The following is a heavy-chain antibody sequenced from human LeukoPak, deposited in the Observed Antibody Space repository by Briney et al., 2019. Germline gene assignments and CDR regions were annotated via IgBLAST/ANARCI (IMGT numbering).Heavy chain of an antibody. Sequence: ESLKISCEGSGYSFTNYWIGWVRQMPGKGLEWMGGIYPDDSDTRYSPSFQGQVTISADKSIGTAYLQWSSLKASDTAMYYCAIGGDSSTSCYRCFNYWGQGTLVTVSS. J-gene: IGHJ4*02. CDR1: GYSFTNYW. V-gene: IGHV5-51*01. CDR2: IYPDDSDT. D-gene: IGHD2-2*01. CDR3: AIGGDSSTSCYRCFNY.